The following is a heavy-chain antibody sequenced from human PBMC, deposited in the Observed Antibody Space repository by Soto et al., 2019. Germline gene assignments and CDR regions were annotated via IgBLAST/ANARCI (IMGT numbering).Heavy chain of an antibody. J-gene: IGHJ6*03. V-gene: IGHV4-59*08. D-gene: IGHD3-16*01. CDR3: ARGPYYDLIWNYYYMDV. Sequence: QVQLQESGPGLVKPSETLSLSCNVSGGSISGHYWSWVRQTPGKGLEWIGYIYYSGSTNYNPSLKSRVTISVDTSKTHFSLRLTSVTAADTAVYYCARGPYYDLIWNYYYMDVWGKGTTVTVS. CDR2: IYYSGST. CDR1: GGSISGHY.